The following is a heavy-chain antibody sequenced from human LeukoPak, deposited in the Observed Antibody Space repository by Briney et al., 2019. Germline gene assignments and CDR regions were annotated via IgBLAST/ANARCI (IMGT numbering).Heavy chain of an antibody. J-gene: IGHJ3*02. D-gene: IGHD3-22*01. CDR1: RFTFSSYE. Sequence: GGSLRLSCAASRFTFSSYETNWGPKAPGKGPEGGSYIRSSGSTMYYAVSVKGRFTISRDNAENSLYLQMNNVRVEDTAVYYCARDTARMTVAFDMWGQGTMVTVSS. CDR3: ARDTARMTVAFDM. CDR2: IRSSGSTM. V-gene: IGHV3-48*03.